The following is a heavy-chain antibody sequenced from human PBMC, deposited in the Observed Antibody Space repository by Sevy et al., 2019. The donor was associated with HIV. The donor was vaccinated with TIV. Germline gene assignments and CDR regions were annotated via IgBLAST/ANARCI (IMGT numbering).Heavy chain of an antibody. CDR1: GDSISNYY. J-gene: IGHJ4*02. V-gene: IGHV4-4*07. Sequence: SETLSLTCTVSGDSISNYYWSWIRQPAGKGLEWIGRIYTSGSTNYNPSLKSRVTMSVDTSKNRFSLKLSSVTAADTAVYYCAREQYQLLVDYFDYWGQGTLVTVSS. D-gene: IGHD2-2*01. CDR3: AREQYQLLVDYFDY. CDR2: IYTSGST.